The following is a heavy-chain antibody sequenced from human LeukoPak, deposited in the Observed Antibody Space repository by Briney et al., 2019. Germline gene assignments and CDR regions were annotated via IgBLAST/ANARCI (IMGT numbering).Heavy chain of an antibody. CDR2: IYYSGST. CDR1: GDSISTYY. V-gene: IGHV4-59*08. Sequence: SETLSLTCTVSGDSISTYYWSWIRQPPGKTLEWIGYIYYSGSTNYNPSLKSRVTISVDTSRNQFSLKLRSVTAADTAVYYGARHHYDILTHLGFDPWGQGTLVTVSS. CDR3: ARHHYDILTHLGFDP. J-gene: IGHJ5*02. D-gene: IGHD3-9*01.